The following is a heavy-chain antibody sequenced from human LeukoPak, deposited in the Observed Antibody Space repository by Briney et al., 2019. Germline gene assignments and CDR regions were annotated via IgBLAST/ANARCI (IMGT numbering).Heavy chain of an antibody. V-gene: IGHV4-31*03. J-gene: IGHJ2*01. CDR2: IYYSGST. CDR3: ARDSGYCSGGSCYSYWYFDL. D-gene: IGHD2-15*01. CDR1: GGSISSGGYY. Sequence: PSQTLSLTCTVSGGSISSGGYYWSWIRQHPGKGLEWIGYIYYSGSTYYNPSLKSRVTISVDTSKNQFSLKLGSVTAADTAVYYCARDSGYCSGGSCYSYWYFDLWGRGTLVTVSS.